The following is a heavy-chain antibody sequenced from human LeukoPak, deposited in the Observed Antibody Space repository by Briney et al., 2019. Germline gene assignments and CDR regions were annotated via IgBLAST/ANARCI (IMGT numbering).Heavy chain of an antibody. CDR2: IYYSGST. CDR1: GGSISSGDYY. Sequence: SETLSLTCTVSGGSISSGDYYWSWIRQPPGKGLEWLGYIYYSGSTYYNPSLKSRVTMSVDTSKNQFSLKLSPVTAADTAVYYCARARGYDFWSGYSSAYYFDYWGQGTLVTVS. V-gene: IGHV4-30-4*01. D-gene: IGHD3-3*01. J-gene: IGHJ4*02. CDR3: ARARGYDFWSGYSSAYYFDY.